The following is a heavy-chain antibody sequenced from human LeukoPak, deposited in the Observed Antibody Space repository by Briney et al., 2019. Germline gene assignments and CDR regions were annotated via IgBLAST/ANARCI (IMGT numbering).Heavy chain of an antibody. V-gene: IGHV1-2*02. CDR2: INPNSGGT. D-gene: IGHD3-3*01. CDR3: ARASYDFWSGYYGDFDY. CDR1: GYTFTGYY. J-gene: IGHJ4*02. Sequence: GASVKVSCKASGYTFTGYYMHWVRQAPGQGLEWMGWINPNSGGTNYAQKFQGRVTMTRDTSISTAYMELSRLRSDDTAVYYCARASYDFWSGYYGDFDYWGRGTLVTVSS.